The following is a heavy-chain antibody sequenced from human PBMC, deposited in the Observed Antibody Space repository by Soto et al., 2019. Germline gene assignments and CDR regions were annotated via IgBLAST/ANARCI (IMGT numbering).Heavy chain of an antibody. CDR2: IFPSGSDT. D-gene: IGHD3-3*01. V-gene: IGHV5-51*01. J-gene: IGHJ4*02. Sequence: PGQSLKISCRGSGYSFNIYWIAWVRQMPGKGLEWMGIIFPSGSDTRYRPSFQGQVTISADKSISSAYLQWSSLRASDTAMYYCARGGVSTRTFDYWGQGTPVTVSS. CDR3: ARGGVSTRTFDY. CDR1: GYSFNIYW.